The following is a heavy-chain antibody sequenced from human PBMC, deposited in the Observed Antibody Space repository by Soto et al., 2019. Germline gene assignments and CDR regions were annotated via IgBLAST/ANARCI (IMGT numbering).Heavy chain of an antibody. CDR2: ISGSGGST. CDR3: GKDLGYGVAARLESYYGMDV. Sequence: VGSLRLSCAASGFTFSSYAMSWVRQAPGKVLEWVSAISGSGGSTYYADSLKVRFTISRDNSKNTLYLQMNSLRAEDTAGYYCGKDLGYGVAARLESYYGMDVWGKGPTVTVS. D-gene: IGHD6-6*01. J-gene: IGHJ6*04. V-gene: IGHV3-23*01. CDR1: GFTFSSYA.